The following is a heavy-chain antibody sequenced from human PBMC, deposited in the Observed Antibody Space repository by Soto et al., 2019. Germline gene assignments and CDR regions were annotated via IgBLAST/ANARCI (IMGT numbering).Heavy chain of an antibody. CDR3: ARDSRYCTDGGCSIMRDAFDV. CDR2: IYHSGAT. CDR1: RFSVTNNKY. V-gene: IGHV4-4*02. J-gene: IGHJ3*01. Sequence: QAQLQESGPGLVRPSGTLSLTCTVSRFSVTNNKYWNWVRQSPGQALEWIGEIYHSGATYYNPSRSGQASISRDKSKIRSSLNQTSVTAAQTAVYYRARDSRYCTDGGCSIMRDAFDVWGKGTLVTVSS. D-gene: IGHD2-15*01.